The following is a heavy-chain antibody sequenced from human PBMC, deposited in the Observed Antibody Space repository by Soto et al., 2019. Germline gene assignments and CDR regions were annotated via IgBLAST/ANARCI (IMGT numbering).Heavy chain of an antibody. V-gene: IGHV4-59*01. CDR2: IYYSGST. Sequence: QVQLQESGPGLVKPSETLSLTCTVSGGSISTYYWNWIRQIPGKGPEWIGYIYYSGSTNYNPSLKSRVSISLAPSKKQFSLKLRSVTAADTAVYFCATWSSSSAWYGACDIWGQGTMVSVSS. J-gene: IGHJ3*02. D-gene: IGHD6-19*01. CDR3: ATWSSSSAWYGACDI. CDR1: GGSISTYY.